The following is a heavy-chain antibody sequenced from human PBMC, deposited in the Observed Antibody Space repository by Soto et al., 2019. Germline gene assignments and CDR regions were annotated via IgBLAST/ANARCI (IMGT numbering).Heavy chain of an antibody. D-gene: IGHD3-10*01. CDR3: ARDRPTMVRGVYYYYYGMDV. V-gene: IGHV1-69*01. CDR1: GGTFSSYA. Sequence: QVQLVQSGAEVKKPGSSVKVSCKASGGTFSSYAISWVRQAPGQGLEWMGGIIPIFGTANYAQKFQGRVTITADEPTSTAYMELSSLRSEDTAVYYCARDRPTMVRGVYYYYYGMDVWGQGTTVTVSS. J-gene: IGHJ6*02. CDR2: IIPIFGTA.